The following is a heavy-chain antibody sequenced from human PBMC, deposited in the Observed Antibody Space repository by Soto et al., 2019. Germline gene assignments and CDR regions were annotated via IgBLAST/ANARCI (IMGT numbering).Heavy chain of an antibody. CDR3: ARTIVATLWYFDY. D-gene: IGHD5-12*01. CDR2: IYYSGST. CDR1: GGSISSSSYY. Sequence: SETLSLTCTVSGGSISSSSYYWGWIRQPPGKGLEWIGSIYYSGSTYYNPSLKSRVTISVDTSKNQFSLKLSSVTAADTAVYYCARTIVATLWYFDYWGQGTLVTVSS. V-gene: IGHV4-39*01. J-gene: IGHJ4*02.